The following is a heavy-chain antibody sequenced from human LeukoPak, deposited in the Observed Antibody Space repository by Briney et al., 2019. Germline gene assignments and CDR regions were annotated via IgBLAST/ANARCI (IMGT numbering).Heavy chain of an antibody. CDR1: GFTFSSYE. Sequence: SGGSLRLSCAASGFTFSSYEMNWVRQAPGKGLEWASYISSSGSTIYYADSVKGRFTISRDNAKNSLYLQMNSLRAEDTAVYYCASYPIGGSGSYYYYYYGMDVWGKGTTVTVSS. D-gene: IGHD3-10*01. CDR3: ASYPIGGSGSYYYYYYGMDV. V-gene: IGHV3-48*03. J-gene: IGHJ6*04. CDR2: ISSSGSTI.